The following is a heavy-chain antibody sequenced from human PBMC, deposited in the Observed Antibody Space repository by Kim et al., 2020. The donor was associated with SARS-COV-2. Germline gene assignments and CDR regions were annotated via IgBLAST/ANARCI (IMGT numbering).Heavy chain of an antibody. CDR2: IYYSGST. Sequence: SETLSLTCTVSGGSISSYYWSWIRQPPGKGLEWIGYIYYSGSTNYNPSLKSRVTISVDTSKNQFSLKLSSVTAADTAVYYCARVAHVLDYFDYWGQGTLVTVSS. CDR1: GGSISSYY. V-gene: IGHV4-59*13. D-gene: IGHD3-16*01. CDR3: ARVAHVLDYFDY. J-gene: IGHJ4*02.